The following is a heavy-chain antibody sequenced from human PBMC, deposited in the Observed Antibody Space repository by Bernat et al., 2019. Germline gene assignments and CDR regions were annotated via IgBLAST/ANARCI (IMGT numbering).Heavy chain of an antibody. J-gene: IGHJ4*02. CDR2: ISDDGTGK. V-gene: IGHV3-30*03. D-gene: IGHD6-19*01. Sequence: QVQLVESGGGVVQPGRSLRLSCVVSGFTFSSCGMHWVRQAPGKGLEWVAVISDDGTGKWYADFVKDRFIISRDDSKNTLYLQMSSLRVEDTAVYYCARDSSGWHRLVGDYWGQGTRVTVSS. CDR3: ARDSSGWHRLVGDY. CDR1: GFTFSSCG.